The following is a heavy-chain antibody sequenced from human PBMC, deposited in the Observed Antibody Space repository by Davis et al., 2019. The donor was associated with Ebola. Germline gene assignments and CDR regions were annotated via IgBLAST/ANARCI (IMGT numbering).Heavy chain of an antibody. D-gene: IGHD3-3*01. J-gene: IGHJ6*04. CDR3: AKSGLSFGVVKYHYGMDV. CDR1: GFSFSSYA. Sequence: PGGSLRLSCGASGFSFSSYAMSWVRQAPGKGLQWVAAVSGNNGGTYYADSVKGRFTISRDNSKNTLYLQMNSLRAEDTAVYYCAKSGLSFGVVKYHYGMDVWGKGTTVTVSS. CDR2: VSGNNGGT. V-gene: IGHV3-23*01.